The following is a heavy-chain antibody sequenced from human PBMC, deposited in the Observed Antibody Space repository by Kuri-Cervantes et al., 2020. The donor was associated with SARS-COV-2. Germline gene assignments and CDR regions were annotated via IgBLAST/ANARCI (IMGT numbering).Heavy chain of an antibody. CDR2: IIPIFGTA. Sequence: SVKVSCKASGGTFSSYAISWVRQAPGQGLEWMGGIIPIFGTANYAQKFQGRVTITADESTSTAYMELSSLRSEDTAVYYCARGVKPHSSWYLVDYWGQGTLVTVSS. D-gene: IGHD6-13*01. CDR1: GGTFSSYA. J-gene: IGHJ4*02. CDR3: ARGVKPHSSWYLVDY. V-gene: IGHV1-69*13.